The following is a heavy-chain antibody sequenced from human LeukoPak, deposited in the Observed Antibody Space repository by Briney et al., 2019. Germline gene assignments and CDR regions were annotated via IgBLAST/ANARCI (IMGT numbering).Heavy chain of an antibody. Sequence: GGSLRLSCAASGFTFSSYWTSWVRQAPGKGLEWVANIKQDGSEKYYVDSVKGRFTISRDNAKNSLYLQMNSLRAEDTAVYYCARDLMGIAYRGAFYYWGQGTLVTVSS. CDR1: GFTFSSYW. V-gene: IGHV3-7*03. J-gene: IGHJ4*02. CDR3: ARDLMGIAYRGAFYY. D-gene: IGHD6-13*01. CDR2: IKQDGSEK.